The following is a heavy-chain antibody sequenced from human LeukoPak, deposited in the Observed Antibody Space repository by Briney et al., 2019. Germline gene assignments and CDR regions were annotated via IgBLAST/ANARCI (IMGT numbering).Heavy chain of an antibody. CDR1: GFTFSSYS. D-gene: IGHD6-13*01. V-gene: IGHV3-66*01. CDR2: IYSGGST. J-gene: IGHJ4*02. CDR3: SRGSSGPQFDY. Sequence: GGSLRLSCAASGFTFSSYSMNWVRQAPGKGLEWVSVIYSGGSTYYADSVKGRFTISRDNSKNTLYLQMNSLRAEDTAVYYCSRGSSGPQFDYWGQGTLVTVPS.